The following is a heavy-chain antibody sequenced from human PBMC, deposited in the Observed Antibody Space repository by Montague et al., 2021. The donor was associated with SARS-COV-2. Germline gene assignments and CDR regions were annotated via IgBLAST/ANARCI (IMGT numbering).Heavy chain of an antibody. V-gene: IGHV4-39*01. CDR1: GGSISSSSYY. J-gene: IGHJ4*02. CDR2: IYYSGST. D-gene: IGHD5-12*01. Sequence: SETLSLTCTVSGGSISSSSYYWGWIRQPPGKGLEWIGSIYYSGSTYYNPSFKSRVTISVDTSKNQFSLKLSSVTAADTAVNYCARHEKQWLRLYPYYFDYWGQGTLVTVSS. CDR3: ARHEKQWLRLYPYYFDY.